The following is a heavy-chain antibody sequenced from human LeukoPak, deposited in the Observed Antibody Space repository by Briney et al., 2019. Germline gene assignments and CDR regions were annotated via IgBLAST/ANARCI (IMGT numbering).Heavy chain of an antibody. V-gene: IGHV5-51*01. Sequence: GESLKISCKGSGYRFTTCWIGWVRQMPGKGLEWMGIISPGDSDTRYSPSFQGRVTISADKSISTAYLQWTSLKASDTAMYYCARHAEYSGSWTEYYFDYWGQGTLVTVSS. CDR3: ARHAEYSGSWTEYYFDY. CDR1: GYRFTTCW. D-gene: IGHD6-13*01. J-gene: IGHJ4*02. CDR2: ISPGDSDT.